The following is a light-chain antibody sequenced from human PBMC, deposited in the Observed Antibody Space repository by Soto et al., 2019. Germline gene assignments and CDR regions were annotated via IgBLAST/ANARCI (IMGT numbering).Light chain of an antibody. CDR1: QGISNY. CDR3: QKYNSAPWT. V-gene: IGKV1-27*01. Sequence: DIQMTQSPSSLSTSVGDRVTITCRASQGISNYLAWYQQKPGKVPKLLIYAASTLQSGVPSRFSGSGSVTDFTLTISSLQPEDVATYSCQKYNSAPWTFGQGTKVEIK. CDR2: AAS. J-gene: IGKJ1*01.